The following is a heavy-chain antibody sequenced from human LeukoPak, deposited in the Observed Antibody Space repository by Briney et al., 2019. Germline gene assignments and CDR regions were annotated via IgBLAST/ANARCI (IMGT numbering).Heavy chain of an antibody. D-gene: IGHD6-6*01. CDR3: ARLIAAREYYYYMDV. V-gene: IGHV5-51*01. Sequence: GESLKISCKGSGYSFTSYWIGWVRQMPRKGLEWMGIIYPADSDTRYSPSFQGQVTISADKSISTAYLQWSSLKASDTAMYYCARLIAAREYYYYMDVWGKGTTVTVSS. CDR2: IYPADSDT. CDR1: GYSFTSYW. J-gene: IGHJ6*03.